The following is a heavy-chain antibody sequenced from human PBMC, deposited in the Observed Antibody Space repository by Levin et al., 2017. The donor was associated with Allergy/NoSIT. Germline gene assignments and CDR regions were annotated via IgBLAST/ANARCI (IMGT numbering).Heavy chain of an antibody. Sequence: ASVKVSCKGSGYSFTSYWIGWVRQMPGKGLEWMGIIYPGDSDTRYSPSFQGQVTISADKSISTAYLQWSSLKASDTAMYYCARLNTVKDAFDIWGQGTMVTVSS. CDR3: ARLNTVKDAFDI. J-gene: IGHJ3*02. CDR1: GYSFTSYW. V-gene: IGHV5-51*01. CDR2: IYPGDSDT. D-gene: IGHD4-17*01.